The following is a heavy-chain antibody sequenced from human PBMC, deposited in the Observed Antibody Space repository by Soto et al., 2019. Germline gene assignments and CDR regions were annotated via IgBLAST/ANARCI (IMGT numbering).Heavy chain of an antibody. J-gene: IGHJ4*02. CDR3: ARGGVEECSGGSCYLFDY. V-gene: IGHV3-74*01. D-gene: IGHD2-15*01. CDR1: GFSFSNYW. CDR2: INSDGSRT. Sequence: EVQLVESGGGLVQPGGSLRVSCAASGFSFSNYWMHWVRQAPGRGLVWVSQINSDGSRTNYADSVKGRFTVSRDTAKNTLSLQMTSLRAEDTAVYYCARGGVEECSGGSCYLFDYWGQGILVTVSS.